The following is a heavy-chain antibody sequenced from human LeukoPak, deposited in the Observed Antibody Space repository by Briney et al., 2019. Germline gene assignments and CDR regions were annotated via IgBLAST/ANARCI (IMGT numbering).Heavy chain of an antibody. V-gene: IGHV4-59*11. Sequence: SETPSLTCTGPGGPISSHYWRWFRQPPGKGLEWIGNHYYSGSTNYNPSPKSRVTISVDTSKNQFSLKLSSVTAADTAVYYCARVRGAARRGNWFDPWGQGTLVTVSS. CDR2: HYYSGST. D-gene: IGHD6-6*01. CDR3: ARVRGAARRGNWFDP. CDR1: GGPISSHY. J-gene: IGHJ5*02.